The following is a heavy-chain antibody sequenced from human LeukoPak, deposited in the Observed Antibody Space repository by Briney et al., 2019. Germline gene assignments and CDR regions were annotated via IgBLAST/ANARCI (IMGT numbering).Heavy chain of an antibody. CDR3: ARDPGRGYSSSWYLDY. V-gene: IGHV4-38-2*02. Sequence: SETLSLTCTVSGYSISSGYYWGWIRQPPGKGLEWIGSIYHSGSTYYNPSLKSRVTISVDTSKNQFSLKLSSVTAADTAVYYCARDPGRGYSSSWYLDYWGQGTLVTVSS. CDR2: IYHSGST. J-gene: IGHJ4*02. D-gene: IGHD6-13*01. CDR1: GYSISSGYY.